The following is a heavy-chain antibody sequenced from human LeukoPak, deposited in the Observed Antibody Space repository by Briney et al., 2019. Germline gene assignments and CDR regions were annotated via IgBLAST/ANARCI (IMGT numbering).Heavy chain of an antibody. J-gene: IGHJ4*02. V-gene: IGHV3-74*01. CDR1: AVTFSSYW. CDR3: AKGGATVIDY. Sequence: GGSLRLSCAASAVTFSSYWMHWVRQAPGKGLVWVSRINSDGISTSYADSVKGRFTISRDNAKNTLFLQMNSLRADDTAVYYCAKGGATVIDYWGQGTLVTVSP. CDR2: INSDGIST. D-gene: IGHD4-17*01.